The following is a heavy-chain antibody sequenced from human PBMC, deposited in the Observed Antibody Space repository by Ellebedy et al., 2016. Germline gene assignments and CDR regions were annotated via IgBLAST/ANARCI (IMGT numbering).Heavy chain of an antibody. CDR1: GFTFSSYG. CDR3: ARVNYWYLDYFDY. Sequence: GESLKISCAASGFTFSSYGMHWVRQAPGKGLEWVAVISYDGSNKYYADSVKGRFTISRDNSKNTLYLQMNSLRAEDTAVYYCARVNYWYLDYFDYWGQGTLVTVSS. J-gene: IGHJ4*02. D-gene: IGHD2-15*01. CDR2: ISYDGSNK. V-gene: IGHV3-30*03.